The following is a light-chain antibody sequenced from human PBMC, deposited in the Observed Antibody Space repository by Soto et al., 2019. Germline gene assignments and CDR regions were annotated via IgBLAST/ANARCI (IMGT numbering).Light chain of an antibody. CDR3: ASWDDSLSENV. Sequence: QSVLTQPPSLSGTPGQRVTISCSGSSFNVKNNSVYWYQQFAGTAPKLLIYSNNRRPSGVPDRFSGSKSGSSASLAISGLRPEDEADYYCASWDDSLSENVFGGGTQLTVL. J-gene: IGLJ7*01. V-gene: IGLV1-47*01. CDR1: SFNVKNNS. CDR2: SNN.